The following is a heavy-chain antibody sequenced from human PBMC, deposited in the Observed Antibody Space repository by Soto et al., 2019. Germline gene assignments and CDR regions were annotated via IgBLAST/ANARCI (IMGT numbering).Heavy chain of an antibody. V-gene: IGHV3-30*18. CDR1: GFTFSSYG. CDR2: ISYDGSNK. J-gene: IGHJ5*02. Sequence: QVQLVESGGGVVQPGRSLRLSCAASGFTFSSYGMHWVRQAPGKGLEWVAVISYDGSNKYYADSVKGRFTISRDNSKNTLDLQMNSLRAEDTAVYYGAKDLGGSGSYPGWWFDPWGQGTLVTVSS. CDR3: AKDLGGSGSYPGWWFDP. D-gene: IGHD3-10*01.